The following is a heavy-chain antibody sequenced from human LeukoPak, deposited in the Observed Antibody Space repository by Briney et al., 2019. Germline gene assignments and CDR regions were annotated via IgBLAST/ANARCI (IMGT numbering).Heavy chain of an antibody. CDR3: ARVRYQPLPNWFDP. J-gene: IGHJ5*02. D-gene: IGHD2-2*01. V-gene: IGHV4-38-2*02. Sequence: SETLSLTCTVSGYSISSGYYWGWIRPPPGKGLEWIGSIYHSGTTYYNPSLKSRVTISVDTSKNQFSLKLSSVTAADMALYYCARVRYQPLPNWFDPWGQGTLVTVSS. CDR2: IYHSGTT. CDR1: GYSISSGYY.